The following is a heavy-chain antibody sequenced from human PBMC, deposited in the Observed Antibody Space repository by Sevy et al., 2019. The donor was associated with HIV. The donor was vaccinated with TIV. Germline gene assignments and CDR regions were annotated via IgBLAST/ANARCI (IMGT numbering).Heavy chain of an antibody. V-gene: IGHV3-48*03. CDR1: GFTFSSYD. CDR2: ISSSGSSI. Sequence: GESLKISCTASGFTFSSYDMNWVRQAPGKGLEWVSKISSSGSSIYYADSVKGRFTISRDNAKNSLKLQMNSLRAEETAVYYCTRNGGAFDNGFDPWGQGTLVTVSS. J-gene: IGHJ5*02. CDR3: TRNGGAFDNGFDP. D-gene: IGHD2-8*01.